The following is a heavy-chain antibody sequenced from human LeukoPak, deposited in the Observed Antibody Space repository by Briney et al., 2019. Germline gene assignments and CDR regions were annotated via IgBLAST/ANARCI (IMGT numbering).Heavy chain of an antibody. CDR2: ISSSSSYI. J-gene: IGHJ3*02. CDR3: ARGVGGSYSDEDAFDI. CDR1: GFTFSSYS. V-gene: IGHV3-21*01. Sequence: GGSLRLSCAASGFTFSSYSMNWVRQAPGKGLEWVSSISSSSSYIYYADSVKGRFTISRDNSKNTLYLQMNSLRAEDTAVYYCARGVGGSYSDEDAFDIWGQGTMVTVSS. D-gene: IGHD1-26*01.